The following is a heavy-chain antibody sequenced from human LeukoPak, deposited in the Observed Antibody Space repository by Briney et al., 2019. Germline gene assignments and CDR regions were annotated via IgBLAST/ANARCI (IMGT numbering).Heavy chain of an antibody. CDR2: VHKSGSP. CDR1: TDSITSNW. CDR3: AKEIVGAPTPGAY. V-gene: IGHV4-4*02. D-gene: IGHD1-26*01. J-gene: IGHJ4*02. Sequence: SETLSLTCAVSTDSITSNWWSWVRQPPGKGLEGIGEVHKSGSPNYYPSLQSRVTVSIDKSKNQIALELTSVTAADTAVYYCAKEIVGAPTPGAYWGQGILVTVSS.